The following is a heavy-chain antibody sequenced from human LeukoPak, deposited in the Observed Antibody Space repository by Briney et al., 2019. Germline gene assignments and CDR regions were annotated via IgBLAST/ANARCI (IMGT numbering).Heavy chain of an antibody. V-gene: IGHV3-23*01. CDR1: GFTFSSYA. Sequence: GGSLRLSCAASGFTFSSYAMSWVRQAPGKGLEWVPAISGSGGSTYYADSVKGRFTISRDNSKNTLYLQMNSLRAEDTAVYYCAKGGYSSLLGYYYYYYYMDVWGKGTTVTVSS. CDR3: AKGGYSSLLGYYYYYYYMDV. J-gene: IGHJ6*03. D-gene: IGHD6-13*01. CDR2: ISGSGGST.